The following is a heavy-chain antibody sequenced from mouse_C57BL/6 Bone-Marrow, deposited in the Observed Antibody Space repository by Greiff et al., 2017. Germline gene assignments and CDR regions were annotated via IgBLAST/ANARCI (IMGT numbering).Heavy chain of an antibody. CDR1: GFTFSSYA. Sequence: EVQRVESGGGLVKPGGSLKLSCAASGFTFSSYAMSWVRQTPEKRLEWVATISDGGSYTYYPDNVKGRFTISRDNAKNNLYLQMSHLKSEDTAMYYCARRGYYGRGYFDVWGTGTTVTVSS. V-gene: IGHV5-4*01. J-gene: IGHJ1*03. CDR2: ISDGGSYT. D-gene: IGHD1-1*01. CDR3: ARRGYYGRGYFDV.